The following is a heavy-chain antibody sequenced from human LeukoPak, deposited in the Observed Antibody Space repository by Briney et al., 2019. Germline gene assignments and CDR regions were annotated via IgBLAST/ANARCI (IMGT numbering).Heavy chain of an antibody. J-gene: IGHJ6*02. V-gene: IGHV3-66*01. Sequence: GGSLRLSCAASGFTVSSNYMSWVRQAPGKGLEWVSVIYSGGSTYYADSVKGRFTISRDNSKNTLYLQMNSLRAEDTAVYYCASVYYVWGSYRYTEDRGMDVWGQGTTVTVSS. D-gene: IGHD3-16*02. CDR2: IYSGGST. CDR3: ASVYYVWGSYRYTEDRGMDV. CDR1: GFTVSSNY.